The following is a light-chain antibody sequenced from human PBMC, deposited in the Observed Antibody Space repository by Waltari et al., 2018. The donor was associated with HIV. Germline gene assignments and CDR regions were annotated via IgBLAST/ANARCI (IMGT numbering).Light chain of an antibody. CDR3: SSYTSSSTLWM. V-gene: IGLV2-18*02. CDR1: NSDVGSYNR. J-gene: IGLJ3*02. CDR2: EVN. Sequence: QSALTQPPSVSGSPGQSVTISCTGTNSDVGSYNRVSWYPLPPGTAPKLMIYEVNNRPSGVPDRFSGSKSGNTASLTISGLQAEDEADYYCSSYTSSSTLWMFGGGTKLTVL.